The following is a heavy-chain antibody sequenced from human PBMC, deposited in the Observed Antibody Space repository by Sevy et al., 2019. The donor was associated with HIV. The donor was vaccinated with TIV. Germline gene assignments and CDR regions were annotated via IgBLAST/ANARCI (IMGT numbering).Heavy chain of an antibody. V-gene: IGHV1-18*01. D-gene: IGHD6-13*01. CDR1: GYTFTSYG. CDR2: ISAYNGNT. Sequence: ASVKVSCKASGYTFTSYGISWVRQAPGQGLEWMGWISAYNGNTNYAQMLQGRVTMTTDTSTGTAYMELRSLRSDDTAVYYCARDGIDLHSSSWFGYPEYYYYYYYMDVWGKGTTVTVSS. J-gene: IGHJ6*03. CDR3: ARDGIDLHSSSWFGYPEYYYYYYYMDV.